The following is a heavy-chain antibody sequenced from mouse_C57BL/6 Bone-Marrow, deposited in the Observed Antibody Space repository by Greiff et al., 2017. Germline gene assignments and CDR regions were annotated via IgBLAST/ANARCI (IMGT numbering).Heavy chain of an antibody. V-gene: IGHV1-74*01. CDR1: GYTFTSYW. J-gene: IGHJ4*01. CDR3: SIFAMDY. CDR2: LHPSDSDT. Sequence: VQLQQPGAELVKPGASVKVSCKASGYTFTSYWMHWVKQRPGQGLEWIGRLHPSDSDTNYNQKFKGKATLTVDKSSSTAYTHLSILTSEDAAVYYCSIFAMDYWGQGTSVTVSS.